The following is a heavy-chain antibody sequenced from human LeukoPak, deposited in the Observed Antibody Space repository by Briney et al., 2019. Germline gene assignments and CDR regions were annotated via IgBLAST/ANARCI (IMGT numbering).Heavy chain of an antibody. D-gene: IGHD3-22*01. V-gene: IGHV3-9*01. Sequence: GGSLGLSCARSGFRFGDYAMHWVRQAPGKGLEWVSGITWNSDDIAYADSVKGRFTISRDNAKNSLFLQMNSLRIEDTALYYCTKDYSSGYFNWFDPWGQGTLVTVSS. J-gene: IGHJ5*02. CDR3: TKDYSSGYFNWFDP. CDR1: GFRFGDYA. CDR2: ITWNSDDI.